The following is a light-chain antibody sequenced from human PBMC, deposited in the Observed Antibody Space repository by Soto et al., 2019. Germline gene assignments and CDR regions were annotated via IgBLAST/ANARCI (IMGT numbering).Light chain of an antibody. V-gene: IGLV2-14*01. CDR3: SSYTNSSTSYV. CDR1: SSDVGGYNY. J-gene: IGLJ1*01. CDR2: DVN. Sequence: QSALTQPASVSGSPGQSITISCTGTSSDVGGYNYVSWFQQHPGKAPKLIIYDVNNRPSGVSNRFSGYKSGNTASLTISGLQAEDEADYYCSSYTNSSTSYVFGTGTKLTVL.